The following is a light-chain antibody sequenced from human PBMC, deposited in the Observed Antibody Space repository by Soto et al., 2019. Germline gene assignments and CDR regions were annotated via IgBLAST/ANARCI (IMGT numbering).Light chain of an antibody. Sequence: QSVLTQSPSASASLGASVKLTCTLSSGHSSYAIAWHQQQSEKGPRYLMKLNSDGSHTKGDGIPDRFSGSSSGAERYLTISSLQSEDEADYYCQTWGTDIHVVFGGGTKVTVL. V-gene: IGLV4-69*01. CDR3: QTWGTDIHVV. J-gene: IGLJ2*01. CDR2: LNSDGSH. CDR1: SGHSSYA.